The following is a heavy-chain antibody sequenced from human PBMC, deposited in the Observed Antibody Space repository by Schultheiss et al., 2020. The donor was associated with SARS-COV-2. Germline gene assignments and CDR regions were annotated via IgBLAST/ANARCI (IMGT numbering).Heavy chain of an antibody. CDR1: GFTFSNAW. CDR2: ISYDGSNK. J-gene: IGHJ6*03. V-gene: IGHV3-30*18. D-gene: IGHD3-3*01. Sequence: GGSLRLSCAASGFTFSNAWMSWVRQAPGKGLEWVAVISYDGSNKYYADSVKGRFTISRDNSKNTLYLQMNSLRAEDTAVYYCAKEYDPYYYYYYMDVWGKGTTVTVSS. CDR3: AKEYDPYYYYYYMDV.